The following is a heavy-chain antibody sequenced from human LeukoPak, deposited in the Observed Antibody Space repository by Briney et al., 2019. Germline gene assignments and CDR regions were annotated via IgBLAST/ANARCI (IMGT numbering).Heavy chain of an antibody. CDR1: GFTFSSFA. D-gene: IGHD2-15*01. J-gene: IGHJ5*02. CDR2: ISGSDGIT. CDR3: ASTRNLYCSGGSCYRYNWFDP. V-gene: IGHV3-23*01. Sequence: PGGSLRLSCAASGFTFSSFAMSWVRQAPGKGLEWVSAISGSDGITYYADSMQGRFTTSRDNAKNSLYLQMNSLRAEDTAVYYCASTRNLYCSGGSCYRYNWFDPWGQGTLVTVSA.